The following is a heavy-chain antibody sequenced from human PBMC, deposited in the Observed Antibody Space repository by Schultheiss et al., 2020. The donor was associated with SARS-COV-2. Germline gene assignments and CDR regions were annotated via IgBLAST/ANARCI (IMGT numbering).Heavy chain of an antibody. V-gene: IGHV3-66*04. CDR2: ISGSGGST. D-gene: IGHD5-18*01. CDR1: GFTVSSNY. Sequence: GGSLRLSCAASGFTVSSNYMSWVRQAPGKGLEWVSAISGSGGSTYYADSVKGRFTISRDNSKNTLYLQMNSLRAEDTAVYYCARQVQLSNFDYWGQGTLVTVSS. CDR3: ARQVQLSNFDY. J-gene: IGHJ4*02.